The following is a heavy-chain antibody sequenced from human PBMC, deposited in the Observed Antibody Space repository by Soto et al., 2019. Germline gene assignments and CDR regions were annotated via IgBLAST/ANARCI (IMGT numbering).Heavy chain of an antibody. CDR3: AREGQHYGSGSYIQSYYMDV. CDR2: INHSGST. J-gene: IGHJ6*03. V-gene: IGHV4-34*01. D-gene: IGHD3-10*01. CDR1: GGSFSGYY. Sequence: SETLSLTCAVYGGSFSGYYWSWIRQPPGKGLEWIGEINHSGSTNYNPSLKSRVTISVDTSKNQFSLKLSSVTAADTAGYYCAREGQHYGSGSYIQSYYMDVWGKGTTVTVSS.